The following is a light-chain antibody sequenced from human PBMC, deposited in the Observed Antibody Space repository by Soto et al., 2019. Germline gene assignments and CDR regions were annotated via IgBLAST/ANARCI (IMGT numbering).Light chain of an antibody. CDR2: KAS. Sequence: IQMTQSPSTLSASVGDRVTFTCRASQTISTWLAWYQQKPGEAPKLLIYKASTLEVGVPSRFSGSGSGTDFALTINTLQPADFTTYYCQQYNSYPWTFGQGTKV. J-gene: IGKJ1*01. CDR3: QQYNSYPWT. V-gene: IGKV1-5*03. CDR1: QTISTW.